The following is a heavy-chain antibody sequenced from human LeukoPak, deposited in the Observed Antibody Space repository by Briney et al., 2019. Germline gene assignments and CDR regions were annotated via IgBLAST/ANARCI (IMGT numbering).Heavy chain of an antibody. CDR2: INSDGSST. J-gene: IGHJ4*02. D-gene: IGHD5/OR15-5a*01. CDR3: ASLRTLTPNDY. CDR1: GFTFSTNW. V-gene: IGHV3-74*01. Sequence: GGSLRLSCAASGFTFSTNWMHWVRQAPGKGLVWVSRINSDGSSTSYADSVKGRFTISRDNAKNTLYLQMNSLRAEDTAVYYCASLRTLTPNDYWGQGTLVTVSS.